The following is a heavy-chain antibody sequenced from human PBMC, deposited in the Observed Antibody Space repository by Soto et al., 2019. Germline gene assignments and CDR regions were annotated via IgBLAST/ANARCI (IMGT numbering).Heavy chain of an antibody. D-gene: IGHD6-13*01. CDR1: GGSISSGGYY. CDR2: IYYSGST. J-gene: IGHJ5*02. V-gene: IGHV4-31*03. CDR3: ARDRVFAAAGISHWFDP. Sequence: QVQLQESGPGLVKPSQTLSLTCTVSGGSISSGGYYWSWIRQHPGKGREWIGYIYYSGSTYYNPSLKSRVTISVDTSKNQFSLKLSSVTAADTAVYYCARDRVFAAAGISHWFDPWGQGTLVTVSS.